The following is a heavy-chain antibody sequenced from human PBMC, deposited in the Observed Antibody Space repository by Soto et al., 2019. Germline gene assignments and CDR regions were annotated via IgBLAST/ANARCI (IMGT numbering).Heavy chain of an antibody. J-gene: IGHJ4*02. CDR1: AGSNSGAD. D-gene: IGHD6-19*01. Sequence: PSVSLGVTCTLSAGSNSGADCSSILQPSGKGLEWLCYVYSPGSTNYSPSLRSRVSISVDTSKNEFSLRLSSVTAADTAVYFCARSVAVPGAHIDYWGQGTQVTV. CDR3: ARSVAVPGAHIDY. CDR2: VYSPGST. V-gene: IGHV4-59*01.